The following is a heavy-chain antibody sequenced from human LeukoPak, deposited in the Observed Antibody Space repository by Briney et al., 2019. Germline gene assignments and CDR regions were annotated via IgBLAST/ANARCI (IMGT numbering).Heavy chain of an antibody. Sequence: PSETLSLTCTVSGGSISSSSYYWGWIRQPPGKGLEWIGSIYYSGSTYHNPSLKSRVTISVDTSKNQFSLKLSSVTAADTAVYYCARRSGDYFDYWGQGTLVTVSS. CDR3: ARRSGDYFDY. CDR2: IYYSGST. CDR1: GGSISSSSYY. J-gene: IGHJ4*02. D-gene: IGHD4-17*01. V-gene: IGHV4-39*01.